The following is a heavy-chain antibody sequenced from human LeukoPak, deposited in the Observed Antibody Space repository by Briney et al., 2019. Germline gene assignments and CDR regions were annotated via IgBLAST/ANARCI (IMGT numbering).Heavy chain of an antibody. V-gene: IGHV4-39*07. D-gene: IGHD1-1*01. Sequence: SETLSLTCTVSGGSISSSSHYWGWIRQPPGQGLEWIGSIYYSGSTYYKPSLKSRLTISVDTSKNQFSLKLSSVTAADTAVYYCARATAGTTLFEGIDYWGQGTLVTVSS. CDR3: ARATAGTTLFEGIDY. J-gene: IGHJ4*02. CDR1: GGSISSSSHY. CDR2: IYYSGST.